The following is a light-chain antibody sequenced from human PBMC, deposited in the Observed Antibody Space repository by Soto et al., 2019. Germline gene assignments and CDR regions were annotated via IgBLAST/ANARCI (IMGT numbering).Light chain of an antibody. CDR2: DVS. CDR1: SSDVGAYNY. V-gene: IGLV2-14*01. CDR3: SSYRRTNTLV. Sequence: QSALTQPASVSGSPGQSITISCTGTSSDVGAYNYVSWYQQHPGKGPKLMIYDVSNRPSGVSNRFSGSKSGSTASLTISGLRPEDEGDYYCSSYRRTNTLVFGGGTKLTVL. J-gene: IGLJ3*02.